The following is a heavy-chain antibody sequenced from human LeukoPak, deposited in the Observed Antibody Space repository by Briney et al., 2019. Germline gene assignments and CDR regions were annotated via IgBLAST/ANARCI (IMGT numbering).Heavy chain of an antibody. CDR2: ISAYNGNT. Sequence: ASVKVSCKASGYTFTSYGISWVRQAPGQGLEWMGWISAYNGNTNYAQKLQGRVTMTTDTSTSTAYMELRSLRSDDTAVYYCARDLRIAVAGRVFDYWGQGTLVTVSP. D-gene: IGHD6-19*01. CDR1: GYTFTSYG. CDR3: ARDLRIAVAGRVFDY. J-gene: IGHJ4*02. V-gene: IGHV1-18*04.